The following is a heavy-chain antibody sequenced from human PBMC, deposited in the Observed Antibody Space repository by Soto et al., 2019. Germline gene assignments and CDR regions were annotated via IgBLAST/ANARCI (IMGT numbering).Heavy chain of an antibody. D-gene: IGHD6-13*01. Sequence: VQLVQSGSEVKKPGASVKVSCKTSGETFTNYGVSWVRQAHGQGREWRGRSNINNGNTNYAQRFQVRVTMTATTYKRTGYMDLRNLRFNDTAVYFYARMVRTAAAERRFYWGQGTPVTVSS. CDR3: ARMVRTAAAERRFY. J-gene: IGHJ4*01. CDR1: GETFTNYG. V-gene: IGHV1-18*01. CDR2: SNINNGNT.